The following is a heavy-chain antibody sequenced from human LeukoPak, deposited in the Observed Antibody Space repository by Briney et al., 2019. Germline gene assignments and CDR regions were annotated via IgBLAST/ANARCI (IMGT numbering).Heavy chain of an antibody. CDR3: AKGRGTTVTSAANY. D-gene: IGHD4-17*01. V-gene: IGHV3-23*01. J-gene: IGHJ4*02. Sequence: GGSLRLSCAASGFTFSSYAMSWVRQAPGQGLEWVSSISGSNDNTYYADSVKDRFTISRDNSKNTLSLQMNSLRAEDTAVYYCAKGRGTTVTSAANYWGQGNLVTVSS. CDR1: GFTFSSYA. CDR2: ISGSNDNT.